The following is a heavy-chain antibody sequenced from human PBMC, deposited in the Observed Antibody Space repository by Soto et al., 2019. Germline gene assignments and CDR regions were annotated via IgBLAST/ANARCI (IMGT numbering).Heavy chain of an antibody. CDR1: GGSISSSSYY. CDR3: ARGPSVDY. Sequence: SETLSLTCTVSGGSISSSSYYWGWIRQPPGKGLEWIGSIYYSGSTYYNPSLKSRVTISVDTSKNQFSLKLSSVTAADTAVYYCARGPSVDYWGQGTLVTAPQ. J-gene: IGHJ4*02. V-gene: IGHV4-39*01. CDR2: IYYSGST.